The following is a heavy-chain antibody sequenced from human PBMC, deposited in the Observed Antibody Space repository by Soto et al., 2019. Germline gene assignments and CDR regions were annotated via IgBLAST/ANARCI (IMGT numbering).Heavy chain of an antibody. J-gene: IGHJ3*02. CDR1: GYSFTSYW. V-gene: IGHV5-51*01. CDR3: ARLEVVRGAFDI. CDR2: IYPGNSDT. Sequence: EVQLVQSGAEVKKPGESLKISCKGSGYSFTSYWIGWVRQMPGKGLEWMGIIYPGNSDTRYSPSFQGQVTISADKSISTAYPHWSSLKGSDTAMYYCARLEVVRGAFDIWGQGTMGTVSS. D-gene: IGHD2-2*01.